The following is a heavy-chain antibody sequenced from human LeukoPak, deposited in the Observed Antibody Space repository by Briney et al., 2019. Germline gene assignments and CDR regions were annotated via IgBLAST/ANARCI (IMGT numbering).Heavy chain of an antibody. Sequence: GGSLRLSCAASGFTFSDCYMSWIRQTPGKGLEWVSYTSSSGNTIYYADSVRGRFTISRDNAKNSLYLQMSSLRAEDTAVYYCARDRGGNDFWSGYYSNWFDPWGQGTLVTVSS. CDR3: ARDRGGNDFWSGYYSNWFDP. J-gene: IGHJ5*02. D-gene: IGHD3-3*01. V-gene: IGHV3-11*04. CDR1: GFTFSDCY. CDR2: TSSSGNTI.